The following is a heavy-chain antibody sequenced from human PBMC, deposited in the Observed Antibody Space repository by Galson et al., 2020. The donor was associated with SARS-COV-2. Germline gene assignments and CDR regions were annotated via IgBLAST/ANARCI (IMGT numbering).Heavy chain of an antibody. V-gene: IGHV3-21*01. CDR2: ISSSSSYI. CDR1: GFTFSSYS. D-gene: IGHD5-12*01. J-gene: IGHJ4*02. Sequence: GSLRLSCAASGFTFSSYSMNWVRQAPGKGLEWVSSISSSSSYIYYADSVKGRFTISRDNAKNSLYLQMNSLRAEDTAVYYCARGEMATIRGDYFDYWGQGTLVTVSS. CDR3: ARGEMATIRGDYFDY.